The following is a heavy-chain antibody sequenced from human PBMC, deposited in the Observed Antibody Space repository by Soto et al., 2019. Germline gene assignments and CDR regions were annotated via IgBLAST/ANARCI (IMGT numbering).Heavy chain of an antibody. D-gene: IGHD5-18*01. CDR2: IYYSGST. CDR1: GGSISSGGYY. CDR3: ARVPRGRGYSYGQFDY. V-gene: IGHV4-31*03. Sequence: SETLSLTCTVSGGSISSGGYYWSWSRQHPGKGLEWIGYIYYSGSTYYNPSLKSRVTISVDTSKNQFSLKLSSVTAADTAVYYCARVPRGRGYSYGQFDYWGQGTLVTVSS. J-gene: IGHJ4*02.